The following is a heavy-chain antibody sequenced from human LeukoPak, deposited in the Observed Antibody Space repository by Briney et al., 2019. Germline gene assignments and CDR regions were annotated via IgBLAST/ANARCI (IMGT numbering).Heavy chain of an antibody. V-gene: IGHV3-49*04. Sequence: GGSLRLSCTTSGFAFDDFAMSWVRQPAGKGLEWVGFIRRRAYGGAAEYAASVKGRFIISKDDSKGIAYLQMNSLKTEDTAVYYCSRNGLVDFDYWGQGSRVIVSP. J-gene: IGHJ4*02. CDR1: GFAFDDFA. CDR2: IRRRAYGGAA. CDR3: SRNGLVDFDY.